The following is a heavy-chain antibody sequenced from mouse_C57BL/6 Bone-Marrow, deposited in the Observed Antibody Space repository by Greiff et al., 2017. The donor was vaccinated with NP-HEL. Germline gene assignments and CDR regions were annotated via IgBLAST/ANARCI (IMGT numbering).Heavy chain of an antibody. J-gene: IGHJ1*03. Sequence: DVQLVESGGGLVKPGGSLKLSCAASGFTFSSYAMSWVRQTPEKRLEWVATISDGGSYTYYPDNVKGRFTISRDNAKNNLYLQMSHLKSEDTAMYYCARAGYFDVWGTGTTVTVSS. CDR3: ARAGYFDV. CDR2: ISDGGSYT. CDR1: GFTFSSYA. V-gene: IGHV5-4*01.